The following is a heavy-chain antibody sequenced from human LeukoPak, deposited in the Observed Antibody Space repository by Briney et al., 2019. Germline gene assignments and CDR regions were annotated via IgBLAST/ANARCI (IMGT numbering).Heavy chain of an antibody. V-gene: IGHV3-11*01. CDR2: IINSGSTI. CDR3: ASRYSNSFDY. Sequence: KAGGSLRLSAAASGFTFSAYYMTWLRQAPGKGREWFSSIINSGSTINYTDSVKGRFTISRDNAKNSLYLQMNSLRAEDTAVYYCASRYSNSFDYWGQGTLVTVSS. J-gene: IGHJ4*02. CDR1: GFTFSAYY. D-gene: IGHD4-11*01.